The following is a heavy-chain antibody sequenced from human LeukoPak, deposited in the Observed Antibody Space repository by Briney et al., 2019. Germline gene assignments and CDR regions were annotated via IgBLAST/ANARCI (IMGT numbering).Heavy chain of an antibody. CDR3: ARRVVYGSGKEFDY. V-gene: IGHV4-59*04. CDR1: GGSISSYY. CDR2: IYYSGST. Sequence: PSETLSLTCTVSGGSISSYYWSWIRQPPGKGLEWIGYIYYSGSTYYNPSLKSRVTISVDTSKNQFSLKLSSVTAADTAVYYCARRVVYGSGKEFDYWGQGTLVTVSS. J-gene: IGHJ4*02. D-gene: IGHD6-19*01.